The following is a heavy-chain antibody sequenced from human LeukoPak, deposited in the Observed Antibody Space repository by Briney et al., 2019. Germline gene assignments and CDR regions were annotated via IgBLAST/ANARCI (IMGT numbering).Heavy chain of an antibody. Sequence: SETLSLTCAVSGGSISSSNWWSWVRQPPGKGLEWIGEIYHSGSTNYNPSLKSRVTISVDKSKNQFSLKLSSVTAADTAVYYCAMGGAAAVHWAFDIWGQGTMVTVSS. J-gene: IGHJ3*02. CDR3: AMGGAAAVHWAFDI. D-gene: IGHD6-13*01. V-gene: IGHV4-4*02. CDR1: GGSISSSNW. CDR2: IYHSGST.